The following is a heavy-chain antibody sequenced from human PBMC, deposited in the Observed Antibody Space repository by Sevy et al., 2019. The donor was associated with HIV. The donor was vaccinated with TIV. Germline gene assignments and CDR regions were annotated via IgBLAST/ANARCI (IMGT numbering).Heavy chain of an antibody. CDR1: DYSIRSGYY. CDR3: ARQGYYYTDAFDI. D-gene: IGHD3-22*01. CDR2: VYQSGST. J-gene: IGHJ3*02. Sequence: SETLSLTCAVSDYSIRSGYYWGWIRQPPGKGLEWIGSVYQSGSTHYNPSLKSRVTISGDTSKTHFSLKLDSVTAADTAVYYCARQGYYYTDAFDIWGQGTMVTVSS. V-gene: IGHV4-38-2*01.